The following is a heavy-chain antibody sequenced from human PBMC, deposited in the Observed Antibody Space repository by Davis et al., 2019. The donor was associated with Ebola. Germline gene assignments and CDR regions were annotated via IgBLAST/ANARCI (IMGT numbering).Heavy chain of an antibody. V-gene: IGHV2-70*11. Sequence: SGPTLVKPTQTLTLTCTVSGFSLRTAGICVIWVRQPPGKALEWLARIDWDDDTYYSTSLKTRLTISKDTSKTQVVLTMTNMDPADTATYYCARLTGAYRDNAIEMWGQGTMVTVSS. CDR2: IDWDDDT. CDR3: ARLTGAYRDNAIEM. D-gene: IGHD3-16*01. CDR1: GFSLRTAGIC. J-gene: IGHJ3*02.